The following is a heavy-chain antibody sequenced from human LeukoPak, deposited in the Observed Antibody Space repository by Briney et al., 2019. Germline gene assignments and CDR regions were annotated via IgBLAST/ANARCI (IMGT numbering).Heavy chain of an antibody. J-gene: IGHJ3*01. CDR3: ARWPMSNLALDV. D-gene: IGHD3-22*01. Sequence: SETLSLTCTVSGVSISNYYWSWIRQPPGKGLEWIAYIYSTGSAIYNPYLRSRVTISVDASKNQFSLKLSSVTAADTAVYFCARWPMSNLALDVWGQGTMVTVSS. V-gene: IGHV4-59*01. CDR1: GVSISNYY. CDR2: IYSTGSA.